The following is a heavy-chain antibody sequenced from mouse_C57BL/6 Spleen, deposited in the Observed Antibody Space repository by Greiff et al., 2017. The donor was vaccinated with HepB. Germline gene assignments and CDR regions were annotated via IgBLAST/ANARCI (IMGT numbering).Heavy chain of an antibody. V-gene: IGHV1-83*01. CDR3: RAATGY. J-gene: IGHJ2*01. CDR2: YPGSGNTY. Sequence: VQLKESGPELVKPGASVKMSCKASGYTFTDYYMHWVKQTPGKGLEWIGEIYPGSGNTYYNEKFKGKATLTADTSSSTAYKQLSSLTSEDSAVYYCARAATGYWGQGTTLTVSS. CDR1: YTFTDYYM. D-gene: IGHD1-1*01.